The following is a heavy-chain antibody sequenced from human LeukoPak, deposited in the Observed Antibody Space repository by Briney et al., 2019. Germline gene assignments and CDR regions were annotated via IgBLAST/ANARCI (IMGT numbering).Heavy chain of an antibody. CDR1: GFTFSSYN. J-gene: IGHJ4*02. D-gene: IGHD1-14*01. Sequence: GGSLRLSCAASGFTFSSYNMNWVRQAPGKGLEWVSSISSSSSYIYYADSVKGRFTISRDNAKNSLYLQMNSLRAEDTAVYYCARDSRGRSRPYYFDYWGQGILVTVSA. CDR3: ARDSRGRSRPYYFDY. CDR2: ISSSSSYI. V-gene: IGHV3-21*01.